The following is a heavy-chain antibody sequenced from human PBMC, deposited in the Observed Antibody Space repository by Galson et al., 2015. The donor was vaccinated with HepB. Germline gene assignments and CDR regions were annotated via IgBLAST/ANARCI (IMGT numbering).Heavy chain of an antibody. CDR3: ARAGRDGNFDY. D-gene: IGHD5-24*01. Sequence: TLSLTCTVSGGSISSGGYYWSWIRQHPGKGLEWIGYIYYSGSTYYNPSLKSRVTISVDTSKNQFSLKLSSVTAADTTVYYCARAGRDGNFDYWGQGTLVTVSS. V-gene: IGHV4-31*03. CDR1: GGSISSGGYY. J-gene: IGHJ4*02. CDR2: IYYSGST.